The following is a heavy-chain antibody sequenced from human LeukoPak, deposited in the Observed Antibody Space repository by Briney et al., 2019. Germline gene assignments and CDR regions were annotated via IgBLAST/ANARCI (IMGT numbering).Heavy chain of an antibody. CDR1: GFTFSSYA. D-gene: IGHD3-22*01. V-gene: IGHV3-30-3*01. J-gene: IGHJ4*02. CDR2: ISYDGSNK. CDR3: ARGGSGYMDFDY. Sequence: PGGSLKLSCAASGFTFSSYAMHWVRQAPGKGLEWVAVISYDGSNKYYADSVKGRFTISRANSKNTLYLQMNSLRAEDTAVYYCARGGSGYMDFDYWGQGTLVTVSS.